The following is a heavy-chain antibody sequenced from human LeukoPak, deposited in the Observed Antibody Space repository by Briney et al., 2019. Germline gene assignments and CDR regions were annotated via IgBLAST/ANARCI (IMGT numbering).Heavy chain of an antibody. D-gene: IGHD4-11*01. Sequence: GGSLRLSCAASGFTFSSYEMNWVRQAPGKGLEWVSYISSSGSTIYYADSVKGRFTISRDNAKNSLYLQMNSLRAEDTVVYYCARVWGDYSNTDYWGQGTLVTVSS. CDR3: ARVWGDYSNTDY. J-gene: IGHJ4*02. CDR2: ISSSGSTI. CDR1: GFTFSSYE. V-gene: IGHV3-48*03.